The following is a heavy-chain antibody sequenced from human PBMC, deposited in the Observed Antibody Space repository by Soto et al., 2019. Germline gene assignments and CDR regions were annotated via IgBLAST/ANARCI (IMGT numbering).Heavy chain of an antibody. Sequence: WGSLVLSCESSVFTVSNTYMDWIRQAPGRGLEWVSIIYGGGRTYYTDSVKGRFTISKDNSRNTVYLQMNSLRAEDTAMYYCAKGFNWNRVDSWGQGTMVTVSS. V-gene: IGHV3-53*01. D-gene: IGHD1-20*01. CDR3: AKGFNWNRVDS. CDR1: VFTVSNTY. CDR2: IYGGGRT. J-gene: IGHJ4*02.